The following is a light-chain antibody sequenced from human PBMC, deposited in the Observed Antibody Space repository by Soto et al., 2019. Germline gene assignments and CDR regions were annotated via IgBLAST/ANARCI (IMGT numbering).Light chain of an antibody. CDR1: QSIRHY. CDR2: GAS. V-gene: IGKV1-5*01. J-gene: IGKJ1*01. CDR3: QHHNRYSQT. Sequence: DIPMTQSPPTLSASVGDRVTITCRASQSIRHYLAWYQQMPGKAPKLLIYGASTLQSGVPSRFSGSGSGTEFPLTLSSRPPDDFGTYFCQHHNRYSQTFGQGTKVEIK.